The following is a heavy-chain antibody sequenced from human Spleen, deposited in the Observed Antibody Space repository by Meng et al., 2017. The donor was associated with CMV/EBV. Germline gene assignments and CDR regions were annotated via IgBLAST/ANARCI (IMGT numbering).Heavy chain of an antibody. CDR1: GFTISNNY. Sequence: GGSLRLSCAAAGFTISNNYMIWVRQAPGKGLEWVSVIYSGGSTYYADSVKGRFTISRDNSNNTLYLQMNNLRVEDTAVYYCAREGIVGATFYWGQGTLVTVSS. CDR3: AREGIVGATFY. CDR2: IYSGGST. V-gene: IGHV3-53*01. J-gene: IGHJ4*02. D-gene: IGHD1-26*01.